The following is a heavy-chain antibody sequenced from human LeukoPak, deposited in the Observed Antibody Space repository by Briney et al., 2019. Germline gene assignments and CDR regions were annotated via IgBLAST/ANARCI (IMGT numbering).Heavy chain of an antibody. CDR2: ISGSGGST. Sequence: GGSLRLSCAASGCTFSSYAMSWVRQAPGKWLEWVSGISGSGGSTYYADSVKGRFTISRDNSKNTLHLQMDSLRDDDTAVYYCARQVTIYYYSNGLDYWGQGTLLTVSS. CDR3: ARQVTIYYYSNGLDY. CDR1: GCTFSSYA. V-gene: IGHV3-23*01. D-gene: IGHD3-22*01. J-gene: IGHJ4*02.